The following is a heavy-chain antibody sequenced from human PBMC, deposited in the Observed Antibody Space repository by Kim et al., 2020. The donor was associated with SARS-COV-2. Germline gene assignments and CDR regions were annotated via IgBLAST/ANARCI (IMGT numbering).Heavy chain of an antibody. CDR1: GYTLTELS. CDR3: ATVQSRRGGYGEKNYFDY. V-gene: IGHV1-24*01. J-gene: IGHJ4*02. D-gene: IGHD4-17*01. Sequence: ASVKVSCKVSGYTLTELSMHWVRQAPGKGLEWMGGFDPEDGETIYAQKFQGRVTMTEDTSTDTAYMELSSLRSEDTAVYYCATVQSRRGGYGEKNYFDYWGQGTLVTVSS. CDR2: FDPEDGET.